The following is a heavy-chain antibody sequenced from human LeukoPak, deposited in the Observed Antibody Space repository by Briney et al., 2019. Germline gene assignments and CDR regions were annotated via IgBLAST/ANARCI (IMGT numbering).Heavy chain of an antibody. V-gene: IGHV4-38-2*02. D-gene: IGHD3-22*01. J-gene: IGHJ4*02. Sequence: ETLSLTCTVSGYSISSGYYWGWIRQPPGKGLEWIGSIYHSGSTSYNPSLKSRVTISVDTSKNQFSLNLSSVTAADTAVYYCARGHYYDTSGDYWGQGTLVTVSS. CDR1: GYSISSGYY. CDR3: ARGHYYDTSGDY. CDR2: IYHSGST.